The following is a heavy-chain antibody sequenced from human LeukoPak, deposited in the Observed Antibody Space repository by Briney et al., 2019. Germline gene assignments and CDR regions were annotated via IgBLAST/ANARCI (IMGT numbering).Heavy chain of an antibody. CDR3: ARAAHGYDFWSGYLD. CDR1: GGSISRYY. V-gene: IGHV4-59*01. CDR2: IYYSGST. D-gene: IGHD3-3*01. Sequence: SSETLSLTCTVSGGSISRYYWSWIRQPPGKGLEWIGYIYYSGSTNYNPSLKSRVTISVDTSKNQFSLKLSSVTAADTAVYYCARAAHGYDFWSGYLDWGQGTLVTVSS. J-gene: IGHJ4*02.